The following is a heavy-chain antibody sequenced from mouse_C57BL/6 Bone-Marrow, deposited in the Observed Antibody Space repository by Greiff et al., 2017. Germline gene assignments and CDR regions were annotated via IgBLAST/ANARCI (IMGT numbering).Heavy chain of an antibody. Sequence: EVKLQESGPELVKPGASVKMSCKASGYTFTDYNMHWVKQSHGKSLEWIGYINPNNGGTSYNQKFKGKATLTVNKSSSTAYMELRSLTSDDSAVYYCASHYSHYVAMDYWGQGTSVPVSS. D-gene: IGHD2-5*01. J-gene: IGHJ4*01. CDR1: GYTFTDYN. CDR3: ASHYSHYVAMDY. CDR2: INPNNGGT. V-gene: IGHV1-22*01.